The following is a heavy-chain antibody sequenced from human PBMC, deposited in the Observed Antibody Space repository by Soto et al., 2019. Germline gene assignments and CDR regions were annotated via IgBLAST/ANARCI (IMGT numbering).Heavy chain of an antibody. J-gene: IGHJ5*02. D-gene: IGHD2-15*01. CDR1: GGSISSGDSY. CDR3: ASVTRYCSGGGCTPNWFDP. Sequence: QVQLQESGPGLVKPSQTLSLTCTVSGGSISSGDSYWSWIRQPPGKGLEWIGYIYYTGSTYYSPSLKSRLTISINTSKHQFSLKLNSVTAADTAVYYCASVTRYCSGGGCTPNWFDPWGQGTLVTVS. V-gene: IGHV4-30-4*01. CDR2: IYYTGST.